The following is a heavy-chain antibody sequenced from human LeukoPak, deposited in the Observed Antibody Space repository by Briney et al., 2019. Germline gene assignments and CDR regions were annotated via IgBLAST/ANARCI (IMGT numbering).Heavy chain of an antibody. Sequence: GGSLRLSCAASGFTFSSYAMSWVRQPPAKGLEWVSAISGYGYNTYYADSVQGRFTISRDNSKNTLYLQMNSLRAEDTAVYYCAKMGPGAYYYASSDFDFWGQGTLVTVSS. D-gene: IGHD3-22*01. CDR2: ISGYGYNT. CDR3: AKMGPGAYYYASSDFDF. CDR1: GFTFSSYA. J-gene: IGHJ4*02. V-gene: IGHV3-23*01.